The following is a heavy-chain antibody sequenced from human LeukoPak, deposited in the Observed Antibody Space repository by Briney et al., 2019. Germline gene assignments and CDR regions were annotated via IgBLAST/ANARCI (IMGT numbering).Heavy chain of an antibody. CDR1: GGSIRSYY. J-gene: IGHJ3*02. CDR2: IYSSRYT. CDR3: ARQNTGYQAFDI. Sequence: SETLSLTCTVSGGSIRSYYWSWIRQPAGKGPEWIGRIYSSRYTNYNPSLKSRLTMSVDTSKNQFSLKLSSVTAADTAVYYCARQNTGYQAFDIWGQGTMVTVSS. V-gene: IGHV4-4*07. D-gene: IGHD2/OR15-2a*01.